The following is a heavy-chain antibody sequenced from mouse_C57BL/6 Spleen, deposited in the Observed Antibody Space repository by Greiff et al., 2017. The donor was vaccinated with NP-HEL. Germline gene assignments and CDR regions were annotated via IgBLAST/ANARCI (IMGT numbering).Heavy chain of an antibody. CDR2: ISYDGSN. J-gene: IGHJ1*03. V-gene: IGHV3-6*01. CDR3: ARTIYSWYFDV. CDR1: GYSITSGYY. Sequence: ESGPGLVKPSQSLSLTCSVTGYSITSGYYWNWIRQFPGNKLEWMGYISYDGSNNYNPSLKNRISITRDTSKNQFFLKLNSVTTEDTATYYCARTIYSWYFDVWGTGTTVTVSS. D-gene: IGHD2-1*01.